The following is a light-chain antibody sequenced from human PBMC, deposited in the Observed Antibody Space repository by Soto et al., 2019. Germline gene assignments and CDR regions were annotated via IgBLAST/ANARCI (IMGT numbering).Light chain of an antibody. CDR3: AAWDDSLL. V-gene: IGLV1-47*01. CDR1: SSNIGSNY. Sequence: QLVLTQPPSASGTPGQRVTISCSGSSSNIGSNYVYWYQQLPGTAPKLLIYRNNQRPSGVPDRFSGSKSGTSASLDSSGLRSEDEADYYCAAWDDSLLFGGGTKLTVL. J-gene: IGLJ2*01. CDR2: RNN.